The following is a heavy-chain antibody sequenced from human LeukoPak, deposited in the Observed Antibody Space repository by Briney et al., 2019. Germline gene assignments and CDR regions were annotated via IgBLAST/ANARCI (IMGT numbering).Heavy chain of an antibody. CDR2: ISGSGGST. J-gene: IGHJ4*02. D-gene: IGHD3-9*01. CDR1: GFTFSSYA. CDR3: ARDNYDILTGYYPSDY. Sequence: GGSLRLSCAASGFTFSSYAMTWVRQAPGKGLEWVSAISGSGGSTYYADSVKGRFTISRDNSKNTLYLQMNSLRAEDTAVYYCARDNYDILTGYYPSDYWGQGTLVTVSS. V-gene: IGHV3-23*01.